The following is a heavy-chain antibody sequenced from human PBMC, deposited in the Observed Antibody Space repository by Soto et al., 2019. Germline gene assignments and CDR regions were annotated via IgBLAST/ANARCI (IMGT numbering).Heavy chain of an antibody. CDR3: AKERGDDYSDYVIDY. D-gene: IGHD4-17*01. V-gene: IGHV3-9*01. Sequence: VQLVESGGGVVQPGRSLRLSCAASGFTFSSYGMHWVRQAPGKGLEWVSGISWNSGSKGYADSVKGRFTISRDNTKNSLFLQMKSLRAEDTALYYCAKERGDDYSDYVIDYWGQGTLVTVSP. CDR1: GFTFSSYG. CDR2: ISWNSGSK. J-gene: IGHJ4*02.